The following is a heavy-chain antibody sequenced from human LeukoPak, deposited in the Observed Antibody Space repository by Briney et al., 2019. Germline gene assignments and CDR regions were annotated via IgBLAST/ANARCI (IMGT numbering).Heavy chain of an antibody. Sequence: VASVKVSCKASGYTFTSYYIHWVRQAPGQGLEWMGIINPSGGSTTYAQKFQGRVTITRDTPTSTVYMVLSSLRSEDTAVYYCARDRYSISSLYDFWGQGTLVTVSS. V-gene: IGHV1-46*01. D-gene: IGHD6-6*01. CDR2: INPSGGST. J-gene: IGHJ4*02. CDR3: ARDRYSISSLYDF. CDR1: GYTFTSYY.